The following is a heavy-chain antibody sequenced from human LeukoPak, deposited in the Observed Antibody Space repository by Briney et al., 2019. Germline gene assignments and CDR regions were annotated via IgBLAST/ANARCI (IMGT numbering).Heavy chain of an antibody. CDR2: IYTSGST. J-gene: IGHJ6*03. Sequence: PSETLSLTCTVSGGSISSYYWSWIRQPAGKGLEWIGRIYTSGSTNYNPSLKSRVTMSVDTSKNQFPLKLSSVTAADTAVYYCARDRPPGAVAGTRHYYYYMDVWGKGTTVTVSS. D-gene: IGHD6-19*01. V-gene: IGHV4-4*07. CDR1: GGSISSYY. CDR3: ARDRPPGAVAGTRHYYYYMDV.